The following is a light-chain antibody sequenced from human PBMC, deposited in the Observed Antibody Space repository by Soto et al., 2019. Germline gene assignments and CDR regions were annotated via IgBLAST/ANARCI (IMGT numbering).Light chain of an antibody. Sequence: VVLTQSPATLSLSPGERATLSCRASQSVGSYLAWYQQKPGQAPRLLIYDASNRATGIPVRFSGSGSGTDFTLTISSVEPEDSAVYYCQQRMNWLFGGGTKVEIK. J-gene: IGKJ4*01. V-gene: IGKV3-11*01. CDR1: QSVGSY. CDR2: DAS. CDR3: QQRMNWL.